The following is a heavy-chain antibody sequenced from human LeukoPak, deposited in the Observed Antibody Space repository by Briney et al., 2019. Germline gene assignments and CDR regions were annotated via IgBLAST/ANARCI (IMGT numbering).Heavy chain of an antibody. D-gene: IGHD6-19*01. CDR3: AKDPLRGYSSGWPYYFDY. CDR2: ISYDGSNK. Sequence: GRSLRLSRAASGFTFSSYGMHWVRQAPGKGLEWVAVISYDGSNKYYADSVKGRFTISRDNSKNTLYLQMNSLRAEDTAVYYCAKDPLRGYSSGWPYYFDYWGQGTLVTVSS. CDR1: GFTFSSYG. J-gene: IGHJ4*02. V-gene: IGHV3-30*18.